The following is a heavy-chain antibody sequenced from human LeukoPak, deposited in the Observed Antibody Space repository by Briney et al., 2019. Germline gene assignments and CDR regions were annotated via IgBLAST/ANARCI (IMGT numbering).Heavy chain of an antibody. J-gene: IGHJ6*03. CDR3: ARERVDYDYYYMDV. V-gene: IGHV4-59*01. CDR1: GGSISSYY. CDR2: IYYSGST. Sequence: KPSETLSLTCTVSGGSISSYYWSWIRQPPGKGLEWIGYIYYSGSTNYNPSLKSRVTISVDTSKNQFSLKLSSVTAADTAVYYCARERVDYDYYYMDVWGKGTTVTVSS.